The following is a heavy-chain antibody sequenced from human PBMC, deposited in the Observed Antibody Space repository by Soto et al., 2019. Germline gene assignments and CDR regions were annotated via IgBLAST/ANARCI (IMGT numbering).Heavy chain of an antibody. D-gene: IGHD2-15*01. Sequence: GGSLRLSCAASGFTFSDHYMDWVRQAPGKGLEWVGRTRNKANSYTTEYAASVKGRFTISRDDSKNSLYLQMNSLKTEDTAVYYCAREDLGYCSGGSCRFDGSNAFDIWGQGTMVTVSS. V-gene: IGHV3-72*01. CDR1: GFTFSDHY. J-gene: IGHJ3*02. CDR3: AREDLGYCSGGSCRFDGSNAFDI. CDR2: TRNKANSYTT.